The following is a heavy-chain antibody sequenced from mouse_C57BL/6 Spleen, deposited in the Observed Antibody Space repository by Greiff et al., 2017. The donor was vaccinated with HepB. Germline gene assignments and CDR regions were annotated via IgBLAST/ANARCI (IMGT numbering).Heavy chain of an antibody. J-gene: IGHJ3*01. Sequence: EVQVVESGGDLVKPGGSLKLSCAASGFTFSSYGMSWVRQTPDKRLEWVATISSGGSYTYYPDSVKGRFTISRDNAKNTLYLQMSSLKSEDTAMYYCARPLPYFSFAYWGQGTLVTVSA. CDR2: ISSGGSYT. V-gene: IGHV5-6*01. CDR1: GFTFSSYG. CDR3: ARPLPYFSFAY. D-gene: IGHD2-10*01.